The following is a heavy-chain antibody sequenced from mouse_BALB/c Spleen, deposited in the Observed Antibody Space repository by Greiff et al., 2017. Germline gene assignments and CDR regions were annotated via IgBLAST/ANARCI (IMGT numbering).Heavy chain of an antibody. CDR2: INPSNGRT. V-gene: IGHV1S81*02. D-gene: IGHD3-1*01. CDR1: GYTFTSYW. Sequence: QVQLQQPGAELVKPGASVKLSCKASGYTFTSYWMHWVKQRPGQGLEWIGAINPSNGRTNYNEKFKSKATLTVDKSSSTAYMQLSSLTSEDSAVYYCARGATDYFDYWGQGTTLTDSS. CDR3: ARGATDYFDY. J-gene: IGHJ2*01.